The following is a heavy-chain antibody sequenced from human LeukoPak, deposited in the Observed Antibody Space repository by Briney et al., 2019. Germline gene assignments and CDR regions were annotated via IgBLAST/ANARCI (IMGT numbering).Heavy chain of an antibody. CDR2: LYSGGNT. V-gene: IGHV3-53*01. D-gene: IGHD2-2*01. J-gene: IGHJ4*02. CDR1: GFTVSNNY. CDR3: ARDPGRVGDY. Sequence: PGGSLRLSCAAFGFTVSNNYMSWVRQAPGKGLECVSVLYSGGNTYYADSVKGRFTISRDNSKNTLYLQMNSLRVEDTAVYYCARDPGRVGDYWGQGILVTVSS.